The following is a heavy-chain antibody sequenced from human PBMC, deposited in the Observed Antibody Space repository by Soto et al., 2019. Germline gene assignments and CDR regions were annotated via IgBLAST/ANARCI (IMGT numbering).Heavy chain of an antibody. Sequence: SETLSLTCTVSGGSISSYYWSWIRQPPGKGLEWIGYIYYSGSTNYNPSLKSRVTISVDPSKNQFSLKLSSVTAADTAVYYCARHADIVVVPAAAFDIWGQGTMVTVSS. CDR3: ARHADIVVVPAAAFDI. V-gene: IGHV4-59*08. J-gene: IGHJ3*02. CDR1: GGSISSYY. CDR2: IYYSGST. D-gene: IGHD2-2*01.